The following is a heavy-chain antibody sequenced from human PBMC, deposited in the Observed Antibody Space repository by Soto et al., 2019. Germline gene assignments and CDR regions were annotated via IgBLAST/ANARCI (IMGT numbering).Heavy chain of an antibody. D-gene: IGHD2-15*01. V-gene: IGHV1-69*01. CDR3: ARELVVVVAATPNYYYYYGMDV. CDR1: GGTFSSYA. J-gene: IGHJ6*02. Sequence: QVQLVQSGAEVKKPGSSVKVSCKASGGTFSSYAISWVRQAPGQGLQWMGGIIPIFGTGNYAQKFQGRVTSTADESTSTAYMELSRLRSEDTAVYYCARELVVVVAATPNYYYYYGMDVWGQGTTVTVSS. CDR2: IIPIFGTG.